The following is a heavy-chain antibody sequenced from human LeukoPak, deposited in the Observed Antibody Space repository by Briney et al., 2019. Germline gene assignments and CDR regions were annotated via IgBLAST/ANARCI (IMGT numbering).Heavy chain of an antibody. J-gene: IGHJ1*01. CDR2: IHYSGST. CDR3: ARYGSGSYSDDHFQH. D-gene: IGHD3-10*01. Sequence: SETLSLTCTVSGGSISRTTYYWGWIRQPPGKGLEWVGSIHYSGSTYYNPSLKSRVTISVDTSKNQFSLKLTSVTAADTAVYYCARYGSGSYSDDHFQHWGQGTLVTVSS. CDR1: GGSISRTTYY. V-gene: IGHV4-39*07.